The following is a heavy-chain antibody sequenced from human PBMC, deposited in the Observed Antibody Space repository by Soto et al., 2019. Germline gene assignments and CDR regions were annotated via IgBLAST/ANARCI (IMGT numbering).Heavy chain of an antibody. CDR2: IYYSGST. D-gene: IGHD3-10*01. V-gene: IGHV4-39*01. CDR1: GGSISSSSYY. Sequence: TLSLTCTVSGGSISSSSYYWGWIRQPPGKGLEWIGSIYYSGSTYYNPSLKSRVTISVDTSKNQFSLKLSSVTAADTAVYYCARLKVRGLYGMDVWGQGTTVTVSS. CDR3: ARLKVRGLYGMDV. J-gene: IGHJ6*02.